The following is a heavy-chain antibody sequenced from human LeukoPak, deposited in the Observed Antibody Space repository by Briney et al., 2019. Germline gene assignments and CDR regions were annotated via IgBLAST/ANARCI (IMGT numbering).Heavy chain of an antibody. CDR2: IIPIFGTA. CDR3: ARDCQRHSSGWLTQKFDAFDI. V-gene: IGHV1-69*06. D-gene: IGHD6-19*01. CDR1: GGTFSSYA. J-gene: IGHJ3*02. Sequence: SVKVSCKASGGTFSSYAISWVRQAPGQGLEWMGGIIPIFGTANYAQKFQGRVTITADKSTSTAYMELSSLRSEDTAVYYCARDCQRHSSGWLTQKFDAFDIWGQGTMVTVSS.